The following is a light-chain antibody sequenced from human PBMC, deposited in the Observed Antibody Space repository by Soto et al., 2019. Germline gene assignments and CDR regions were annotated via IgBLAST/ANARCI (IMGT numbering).Light chain of an antibody. J-gene: IGKJ1*01. CDR2: AAS. V-gene: IGKV3-20*01. CDR1: QRISSNY. CDR3: QDYGSSPQT. Sequence: DIVLTQSPGTLSLSPGERATLSCRASQRISSNYLGWYQQKPGQAPRLLIYAASSRATGIPDRFSGSGSGTDFTLTISRLEPEDFAVYYCQDYGSSPQTFGQGTKVGI.